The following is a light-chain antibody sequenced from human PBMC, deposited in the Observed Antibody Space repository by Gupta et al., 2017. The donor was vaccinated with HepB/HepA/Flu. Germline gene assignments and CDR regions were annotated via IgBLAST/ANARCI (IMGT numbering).Light chain of an antibody. CDR2: KAS. J-gene: IGKJ1*01. CDR3: QQYNSYSGT. Sequence: IQLTPPPSTLSVSVGDRVTITCRASQSINSWLAWYQQKPGKAPKLLIYKASSLESGVPSRFSGSGSGTEFTLTINSLQPDDFATYYCQQYNSYSGTFGQGTKVEIK. CDR1: QSINSW. V-gene: IGKV1-5*03.